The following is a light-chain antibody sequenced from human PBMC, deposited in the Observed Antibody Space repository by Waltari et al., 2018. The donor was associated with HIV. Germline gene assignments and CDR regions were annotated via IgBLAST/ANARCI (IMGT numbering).Light chain of an antibody. CDR1: PGVRNE. Sequence: DIQMTQSPSSLSASVGDRVTVTCRASPGVRNELAWFQQKPGQAPQRLIYAASHLQSGVPSRFSGSGSETYFTLTITDLQPEDSATYFCLQHNSYPLITFGQGTRLEI. V-gene: IGKV1-17*02. CDR2: AAS. CDR3: LQHNSYPLIT. J-gene: IGKJ5*01.